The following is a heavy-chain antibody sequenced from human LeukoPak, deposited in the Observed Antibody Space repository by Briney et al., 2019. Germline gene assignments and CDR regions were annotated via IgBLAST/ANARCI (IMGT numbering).Heavy chain of an antibody. J-gene: IGHJ3*02. Sequence: SETLSLTCTISGGSISSYYWSWIRQPPGKGLEWIGYIYYSGSTNYNPSLKSRATISVDRSMNQFSLKLSSVIAADTAVYYCAREKDSSGSSDAIDIWGQGTMVTVSS. D-gene: IGHD3-22*01. CDR1: GGSISSYY. V-gene: IGHV4-59*01. CDR2: IYYSGST. CDR3: AREKDSSGSSDAIDI.